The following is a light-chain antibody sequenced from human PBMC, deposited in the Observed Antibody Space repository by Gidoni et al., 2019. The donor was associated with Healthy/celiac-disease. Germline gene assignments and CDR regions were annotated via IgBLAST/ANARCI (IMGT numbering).Light chain of an antibody. CDR2: AAS. CDR1: QSISIY. Sequence: DIQMTQSPSSLSASVGDRVTITCRASQSISIYLNWYQLKPGKAPKLLIYAASSLQSGVPSRFSGSGSGTDFTLTISSLQPEDFATYYCQQSYSTPRTFGQGTKVESK. J-gene: IGKJ1*01. V-gene: IGKV1-39*01. CDR3: QQSYSTPRT.